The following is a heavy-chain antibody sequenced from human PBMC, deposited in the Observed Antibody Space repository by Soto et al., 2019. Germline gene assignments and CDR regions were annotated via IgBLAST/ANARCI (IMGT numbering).Heavy chain of an antibody. CDR1: GYTFTSYY. CDR3: ARDHGIRRQLGHYYYGMDV. Sequence: ASVKVSCKASGYTFTSYYMHWVRQAPGQGLEWMGIINPSGGSTSYAQKFQGRVTMTRDTSTSTVYMELSSLSSEDTAVYYCARDHGIRRQLGHYYYGMDVWGQGTTVTV. CDR2: INPSGGST. J-gene: IGHJ6*02. V-gene: IGHV1-46*01. D-gene: IGHD6-13*01.